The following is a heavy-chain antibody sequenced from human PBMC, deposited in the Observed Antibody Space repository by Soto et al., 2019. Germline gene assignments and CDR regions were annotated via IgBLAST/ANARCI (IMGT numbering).Heavy chain of an antibody. Sequence: GSLRLSCAASGFTFSSYAMSRVRQAPGKGLEWVSAISGSGGSTYYADSVKGRFTISRDNSKNTLYLQMNSLRADDTAVYYCAKGSIVVVPAALDYWGQGTLVTVS. CDR1: GFTFSSYA. J-gene: IGHJ4*02. CDR2: ISGSGGST. CDR3: AKGSIVVVPAALDY. D-gene: IGHD2-2*01. V-gene: IGHV3-23*01.